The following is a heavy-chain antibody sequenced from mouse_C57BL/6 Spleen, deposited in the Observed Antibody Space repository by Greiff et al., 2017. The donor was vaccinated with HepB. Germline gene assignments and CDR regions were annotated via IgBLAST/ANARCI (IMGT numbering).Heavy chain of an antibody. CDR3: AREGDDYAMDY. CDR2: ISDGGSYT. V-gene: IGHV5-4*01. CDR1: GFTFSSYA. Sequence: EVQVVESGGGLVKPGGSLKPSCAASGFTFSSYAMSWVRQTPEKRLEWVATISDGGSYTYYPDNVKGRFTISRDNAKNNLYLQMSHLKSEDTAMYYCAREGDDYAMDYWGQGTSVTVSS. J-gene: IGHJ4*01.